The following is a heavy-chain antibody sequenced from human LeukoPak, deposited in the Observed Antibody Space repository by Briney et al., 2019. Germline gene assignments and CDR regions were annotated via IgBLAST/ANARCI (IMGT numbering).Heavy chain of an antibody. CDR2: ISGSGGST. J-gene: IGHJ4*02. Sequence: GGSLRLSCAASGFTFSSYAMSWVRQAPGKGLEWVSAISGSGGSTYYADSVKGRFTISRDNAKNSLYLQMNSLRAEDTAVYYCARDRGGYDIVDYWGQGTLVTVSS. CDR3: ARDRGGYDIVDY. V-gene: IGHV3-23*01. D-gene: IGHD5-12*01. CDR1: GFTFSSYA.